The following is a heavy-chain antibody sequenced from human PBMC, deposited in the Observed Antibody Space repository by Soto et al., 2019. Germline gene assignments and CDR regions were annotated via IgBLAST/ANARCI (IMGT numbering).Heavy chain of an antibody. V-gene: IGHV5-51*01. CDR3: ARHDSSGYYFDFDY. CDR2: IYPGDSHT. Sequence: GASLKISFMGSGYTFSSHCIGWVRHMPGKGLEWMGIIYPGDSHTRYSPPFQGQVTISVDKSISTAYLQWSSLKASDTAIYYCARHDSSGYYFDFDYWGRGTLVTVSS. CDR1: GYTFSSHC. D-gene: IGHD3-22*01. J-gene: IGHJ4*02.